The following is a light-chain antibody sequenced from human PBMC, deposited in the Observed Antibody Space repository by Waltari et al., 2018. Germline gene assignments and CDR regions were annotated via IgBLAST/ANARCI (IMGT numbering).Light chain of an antibody. CDR1: QGLLDSNGYTY. CDR2: VGS. CDR3: MQALQTRT. Sequence: DIVMTQSPISLPVTPGAPASIPSRSSQGLLDSNGYTYLDWYLPKPGKSPPLLIYVGSQRASGGPDRFSGNGSGTDFTLKISRVETEDVGVYYCMQALQTRTFGQGTKVEIK. V-gene: IGKV2-28*01. J-gene: IGKJ1*01.